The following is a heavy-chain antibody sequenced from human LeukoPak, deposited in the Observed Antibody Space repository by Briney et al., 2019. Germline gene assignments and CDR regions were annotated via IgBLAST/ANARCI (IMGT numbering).Heavy chain of an antibody. CDR3: ARVPGDY. CDR1: GFTFSEYY. Sequence: AGGSLRLSCAASGFTFSEYYMSWIRQAPGKGLEWVSSISSSSSYIYYADSVKGRFTISRDNAKNSLYLQMNSLRAEDTAVYYCARVPGDYWGQGTLVTVSS. V-gene: IGHV3-21*01. CDR2: ISSSSSYI. J-gene: IGHJ4*02.